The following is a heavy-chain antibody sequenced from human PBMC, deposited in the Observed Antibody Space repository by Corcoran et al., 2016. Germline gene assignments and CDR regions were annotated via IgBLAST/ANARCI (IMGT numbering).Heavy chain of an antibody. J-gene: IGHJ5*02. Sequence: QVQLVQSGAEVKKPGASVKVSCKASGYTFTGYYMHWVRQAPGQGLEWMGWINPNSGGTNYAQKFQGRVTMTRDTSISTAYMELSRLRSDETAVYYCAGDLGTGTTAGGFDPWGQGTLVTVSS. V-gene: IGHV1-2*02. CDR1: GYTFTGYY. D-gene: IGHD4-17*01. CDR2: INPNSGGT. CDR3: AGDLGTGTTAGGFDP.